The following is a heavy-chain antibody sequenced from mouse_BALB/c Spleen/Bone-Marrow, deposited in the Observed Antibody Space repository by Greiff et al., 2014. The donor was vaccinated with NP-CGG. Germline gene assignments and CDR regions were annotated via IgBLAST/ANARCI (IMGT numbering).Heavy chain of an antibody. CDR3: ARGLRWCFDV. Sequence: VHVKQSGTVLAKPGASVKMSCKASGYSFTSYWMHWVKERPGQGLEWIGAVYPGNSDTSYNQKSKGKAKLTAVTSASTAYMELSSLTNEDSAVYYCARGLRWCFDVWGAGTTVTVSS. V-gene: IGHV1-5*01. J-gene: IGHJ1*01. CDR2: VYPGNSDT. CDR1: GYSFTSYW. D-gene: IGHD1-1*01.